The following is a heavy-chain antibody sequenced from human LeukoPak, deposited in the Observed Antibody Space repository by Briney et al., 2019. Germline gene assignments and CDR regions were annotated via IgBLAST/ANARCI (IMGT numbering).Heavy chain of an antibody. J-gene: IGHJ4*02. CDR2: IWSDGTNR. V-gene: IGHV3-33*01. CDR1: GFTFSHYG. Sequence: GGSLRLSCATSGFTFSHYGMHRVRQAPGKGLEWVAVIWSDGTNRYYGDPVKGRFTISRDNFQRTVYLQMNSLRAEDTAVYYCARDPSRGYNYGYGDYWGQGTLVIVSS. CDR3: ARDPSRGYNYGYGDY. D-gene: IGHD5-18*01.